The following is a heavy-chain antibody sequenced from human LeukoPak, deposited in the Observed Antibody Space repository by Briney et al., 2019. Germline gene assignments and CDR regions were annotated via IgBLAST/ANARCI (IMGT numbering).Heavy chain of an antibody. CDR3: ATGPTMPEPDTSPGLLDF. CDR1: GYSLTELS. V-gene: IGHV1-24*01. J-gene: IGHJ4*02. Sequence: GASVKVSCKVSGYSLTELSTHWVRQAPGKGLEWMGGVDPESGAAMYAQKLQGRVTMTEDTSTDTAYMELNSLTSDDTAVYYCATGPTMPEPDTSPGLLDFRGQGTLVTVSS. D-gene: IGHD2-2*01. CDR2: VDPESGAA.